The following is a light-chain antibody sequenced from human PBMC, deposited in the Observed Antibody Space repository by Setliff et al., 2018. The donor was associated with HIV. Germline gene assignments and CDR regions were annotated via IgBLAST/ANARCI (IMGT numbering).Light chain of an antibody. Sequence: QSVLTQPASVSGSPGQSITISCTDVATNIHVSWYQQHPGKAPKLIIYDVNNRPSGISTRFSGSKSGTTASLTISGLQAEDEADYYCGSFTGTTTLFGRGTKGTVL. CDR2: DVN. CDR1: VATNIH. J-gene: IGLJ1*01. CDR3: GSFTGTTTL. V-gene: IGLV2-14*03.